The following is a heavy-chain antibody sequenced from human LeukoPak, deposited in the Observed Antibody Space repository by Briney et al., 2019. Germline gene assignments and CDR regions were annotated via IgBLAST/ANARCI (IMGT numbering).Heavy chain of an antibody. J-gene: IGHJ3*02. Sequence: PGGSLRLSCAASGFTFSDHYMDWVRQAPGKGLEWVGRTRNKANSYTTEYAASVKGRFTISRDDSKNSLYLQMNSLRAEDTAVYYCARVVRYFGAFDIWGQGTMVTVSS. CDR1: GFTFSDHY. CDR2: TRNKANSYTT. D-gene: IGHD3-9*01. V-gene: IGHV3-72*01. CDR3: ARVVRYFGAFDI.